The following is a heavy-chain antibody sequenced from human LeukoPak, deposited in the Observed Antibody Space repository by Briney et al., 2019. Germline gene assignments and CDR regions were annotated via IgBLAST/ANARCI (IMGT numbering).Heavy chain of an antibody. Sequence: PGGSMRLSCAASGFTSTNYAMNWVRQAPGKGLEWVSVLIGSSGSTEYADSVKGRFTISRDNSENTVFLQMNSQRAEDTAIYYCAKGAYDYIEIGYFDSWGQGTLVTVSS. CDR1: GFTSTNYA. CDR3: AKGAYDYIEIGYFDS. J-gene: IGHJ4*02. V-gene: IGHV3-23*01. D-gene: IGHD5-12*01. CDR2: LIGSSGST.